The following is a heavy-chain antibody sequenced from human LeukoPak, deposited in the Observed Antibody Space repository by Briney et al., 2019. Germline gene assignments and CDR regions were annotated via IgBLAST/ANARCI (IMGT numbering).Heavy chain of an antibody. D-gene: IGHD6-19*01. CDR1: GFTFSLS. J-gene: IGHJ4*02. CDR3: ARLASGSSGQSFDF. V-gene: IGHV3-30*04. CDR2: ISFNGNNQ. Sequence: GGSLRLSCAASGFTFSLSMHWVRQAPGKGLEWVAVISFNGNNQSHAQSLKGRFTISRDNSKRTLYLQMNDLRADDTAIYYCARLASGSSGQSFDFWGQGTLVTVSS.